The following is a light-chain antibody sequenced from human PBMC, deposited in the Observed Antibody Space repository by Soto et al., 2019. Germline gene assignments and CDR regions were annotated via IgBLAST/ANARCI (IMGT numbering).Light chain of an antibody. CDR1: QSVTNSY. J-gene: IGKJ1*01. V-gene: IGKV3-20*01. CDR3: QQYGSSRWT. CDR2: GAS. Sequence: EIVLTQSPGTLSLSPGERATLSCRASQSVTNSYLAWYQQKPGQAPRLLIYGASSRATGIPDRFSGSGSGTDFTLTISRLEPEDFAVNYCQQYGSSRWTFGQGTKVEIK.